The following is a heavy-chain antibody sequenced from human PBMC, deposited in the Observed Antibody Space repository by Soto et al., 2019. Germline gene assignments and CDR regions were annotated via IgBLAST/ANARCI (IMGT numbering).Heavy chain of an antibody. D-gene: IGHD1-26*01. CDR3: ARDEGGSYFYYYYYGMDV. Sequence: GASVKVSCKASGYTFTSYGIRWVRQAPGQGLEWMGWISAYNGNTNYAQKLQGRVTMTTDTSTSTADLELRSLRSDDTAVYYCARDEGGSYFYYYYYGMDVWGQGTTVTVSS. CDR2: ISAYNGNT. J-gene: IGHJ6*02. CDR1: GYTFTSYG. V-gene: IGHV1-18*04.